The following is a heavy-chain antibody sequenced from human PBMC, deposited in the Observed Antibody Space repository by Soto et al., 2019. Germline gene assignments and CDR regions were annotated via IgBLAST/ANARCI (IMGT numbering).Heavy chain of an antibody. V-gene: IGHV5-51*01. CDR1: GYSFTSYW. D-gene: IGHD2-15*01. CDR3: SIDPGPEVAASLGYYYFSGMDV. J-gene: IGHJ6*02. Sequence: GESLKISFEASGYSFTSYWIGWVRQMPVKGLEWMGIIHPGDSDTKYSPSFQGQVTISVDKSITTAYLQWSSLKASDTAMYYCSIDPGPEVAASLGYYYFSGMDVWGQRTTVTVCS. CDR2: IHPGDSDT.